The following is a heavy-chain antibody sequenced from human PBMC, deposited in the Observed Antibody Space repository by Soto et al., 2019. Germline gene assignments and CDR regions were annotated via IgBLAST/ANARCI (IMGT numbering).Heavy chain of an antibody. CDR1: GGTFSSYA. CDR3: ARVGPQVAAGTHIDY. D-gene: IGHD6-13*01. V-gene: IGHV1-69*13. Sequence: SVKVSCKASGGTFSSYAISWVRQAPGQGLEWMGGIIPIFGTANYAQKFQGRVTITADESTSTAYMELSSLRSEDTAVYYCARVGPQVAAGTHIDYGGQGTLVTVSS. CDR2: IIPIFGTA. J-gene: IGHJ4*02.